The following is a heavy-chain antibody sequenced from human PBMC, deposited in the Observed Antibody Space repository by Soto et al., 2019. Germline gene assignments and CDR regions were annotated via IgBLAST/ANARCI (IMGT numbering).Heavy chain of an antibody. CDR1: GFTVSSNY. D-gene: IGHD4-17*01. CDR3: ARDQVKGTMTIL. Sequence: PGGSLRLSCAASGFTVSSNYMSWVRQAPGKGLEWVSVIYSGGSAYYADSVKGRFTISRDNYKNTMYLQMNSLSAEDTAVYHCARDQVKGTMTILWGQGTLVTVSS. V-gene: IGHV3-53*05. J-gene: IGHJ4*02. CDR2: IYSGGSA.